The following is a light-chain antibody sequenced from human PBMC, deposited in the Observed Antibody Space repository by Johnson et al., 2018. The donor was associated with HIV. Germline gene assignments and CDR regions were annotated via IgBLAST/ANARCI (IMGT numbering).Light chain of an antibody. V-gene: IGLV1-51*01. CDR3: GTWDSSLSASYV. CDR2: DNN. Sequence: QSVLTQPPSVSAAPGQKVTISCSGSSSNIGNNYVSWYQQLPGTAPKLLIYDNNKRPSGIPDRFSGSKSGTSATLGITGLQTGDEADYYCGTWDSSLSASYVLGTGTKVTGL. J-gene: IGLJ1*01. CDR1: SSNIGNNY.